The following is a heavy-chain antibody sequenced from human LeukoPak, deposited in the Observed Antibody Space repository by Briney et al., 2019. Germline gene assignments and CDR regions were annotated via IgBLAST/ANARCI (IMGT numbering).Heavy chain of an antibody. D-gene: IGHD7-27*01. CDR1: GGSISSFY. CDR2: IYYSGTT. Sequence: SETLSLTCTVSGGSISSFYWNWIRQPPGKGLEWIGYIYYSGTTNHNPSLKSRVTISVDKSKNQFSLKLSSVTAADTAVYYCASESWGSKDYWGQGTLVTVSS. CDR3: ASESWGSKDY. J-gene: IGHJ4*02. V-gene: IGHV4-59*12.